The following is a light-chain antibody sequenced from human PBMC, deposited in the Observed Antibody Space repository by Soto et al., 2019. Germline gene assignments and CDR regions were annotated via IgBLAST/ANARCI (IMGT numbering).Light chain of an antibody. CDR2: DVS. Sequence: QSALTQPVSVSGSPGQSITLSCTGTSSDVGGYKYVSWYQQHPGKAPKLMIYDVSNRPSGVSNRFSGSESGNTASLTIAGLQAEYEADYYCSSYTGGTTLVFGGGTKLTVL. J-gene: IGLJ2*01. V-gene: IGLV2-14*03. CDR3: SSYTGGTTLV. CDR1: SSDVGGYKY.